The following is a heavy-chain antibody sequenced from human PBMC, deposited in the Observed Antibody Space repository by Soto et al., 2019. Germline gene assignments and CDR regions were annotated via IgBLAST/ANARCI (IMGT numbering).Heavy chain of an antibody. D-gene: IGHD3-3*01. Sequence: SETLSLTCTVSGGSISSSSYYWGWIRQPPGKGLEWIGSIYYSGSTYYNPSLKSRVTISVDTSKNQFSLKLSSVTAADTAVYYCARQLFSPDYDFWSLASYYYGMDVWGQGTTVTVSS. J-gene: IGHJ6*02. V-gene: IGHV4-39*01. CDR3: ARQLFSPDYDFWSLASYYYGMDV. CDR1: GGSISSSSYY. CDR2: IYYSGST.